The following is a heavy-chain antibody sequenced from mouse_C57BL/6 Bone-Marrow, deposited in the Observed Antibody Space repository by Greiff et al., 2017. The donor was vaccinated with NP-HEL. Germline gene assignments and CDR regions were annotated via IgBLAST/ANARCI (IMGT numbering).Heavy chain of an antibody. Sequence: QVTLKVSGPGILQPSQSLSLTCSFSGFSLSTFGMGVGWIRQPSGKGLEWLAHIWWDDDKYYHPDLKSRLMISKDTSKNQVFRKIANVDTADTATYYAARIGVYYHGSSDDFAYWGQGTRVTVSA. J-gene: IGHJ3*01. D-gene: IGHD1-1*01. CDR1: GFSLSTFGMG. CDR3: ARIGVYYHGSSDDFAY. CDR2: IWWDDDK. V-gene: IGHV8-8*01.